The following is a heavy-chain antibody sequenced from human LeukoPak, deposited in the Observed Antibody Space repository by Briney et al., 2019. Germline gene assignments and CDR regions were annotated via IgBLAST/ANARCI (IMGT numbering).Heavy chain of an antibody. J-gene: IGHJ6*02. CDR2: IIPIFGTA. Sequence: SVKVSCKASGYTFTSYGISWVRQAPGQGLEWMGGIIPIFGTANYAQKFQGRVTITADESTSTAYMELSSLRSEDTAVYYCARAFESWGSYGMDVWGQGTTVTVSS. CDR1: GYTFTSYG. D-gene: IGHD7-27*01. CDR3: ARAFESWGSYGMDV. V-gene: IGHV1-69*13.